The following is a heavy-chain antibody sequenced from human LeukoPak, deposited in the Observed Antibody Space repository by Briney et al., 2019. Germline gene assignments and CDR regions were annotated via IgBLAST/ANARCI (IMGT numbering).Heavy chain of an antibody. CDR1: GGSFSGYY. Sequence: PSETLSLTCAVYGGSFSGYYWSWIRQPPEKGLEWIGEINHSGSTNYNPSLKSRVTISVDTSKNQFSLKLSSVTAADTAVYYCARGPPRFIDYWGQGTLVTVSS. CDR2: INHSGST. J-gene: IGHJ4*02. V-gene: IGHV4-34*01. CDR3: ARGPPRFIDY.